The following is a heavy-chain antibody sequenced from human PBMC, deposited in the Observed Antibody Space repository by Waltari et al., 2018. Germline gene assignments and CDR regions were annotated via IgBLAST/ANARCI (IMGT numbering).Heavy chain of an antibody. CDR2: IYYSGST. V-gene: IGHV4-59*08. Sequence: QVQLQESGPGLVKPSEPLSLPCPVSVASISSYSWTWIRQPPGKGLEWIGYIYYSGSTNYNPSLKSRVTISVDTSKNQFSLKLSSVTAADTAVYYCARHGELLTFDYWGQGTLVTVSS. CDR1: VASISSYS. CDR3: ARHGELLTFDY. J-gene: IGHJ4*02. D-gene: IGHD1-26*01.